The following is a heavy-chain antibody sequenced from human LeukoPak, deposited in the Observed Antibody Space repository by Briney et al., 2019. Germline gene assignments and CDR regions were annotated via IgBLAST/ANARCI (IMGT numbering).Heavy chain of an antibody. CDR1: GGSISSSY. J-gene: IGHJ4*02. CDR2: IYHSGST. CDR3: ARHRTTVVTPVDY. V-gene: IGHV4-59*08. Sequence: PSETLSLTCTVAGGSISSSYWSWIRQPPGKGLEWIGYIYHSGSTYYNPSLKSRVTISVDTSKNQFSLNLSSVTAADTAVYYCARHRTTVVTPVDYWGQGTLVTVSS. D-gene: IGHD4-23*01.